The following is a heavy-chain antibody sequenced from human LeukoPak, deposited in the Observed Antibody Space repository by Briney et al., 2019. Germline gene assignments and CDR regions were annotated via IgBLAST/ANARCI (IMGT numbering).Heavy chain of an antibody. CDR1: GFNFANHA. J-gene: IGHJ4*02. Sequence: QPGGSLRLSCAASGFNFANHAMSWVRQTPGKGLEWVSAISGGGDITYYADSVTGQFTISRDNAKNSLSLQMNNLRVEDTAVYYCARAGSHWHYVYWGQGTVVTVSS. D-gene: IGHD3-10*01. CDR3: ARAGSHWHYVY. V-gene: IGHV3-23*01. CDR2: ISGGGDIT.